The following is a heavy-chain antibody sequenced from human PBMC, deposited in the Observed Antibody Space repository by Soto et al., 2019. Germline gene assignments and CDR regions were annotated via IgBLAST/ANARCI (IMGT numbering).Heavy chain of an antibody. D-gene: IGHD2-2*01. CDR2: ISGSGGST. CDR1: GFTFSSYA. CDR3: AKDLSAVGTVSPDS. V-gene: IGHV3-23*01. J-gene: IGHJ4*02. Sequence: LRLSCAASGFTFSSYAMNWVRQAPGKGLEWVSGISGSGGSTYYADSVKGRLTISRDNSKNTLHLQMNSLRAEDTAVYYCAKDLSAVGTVSPDSWGQGTLVTVSS.